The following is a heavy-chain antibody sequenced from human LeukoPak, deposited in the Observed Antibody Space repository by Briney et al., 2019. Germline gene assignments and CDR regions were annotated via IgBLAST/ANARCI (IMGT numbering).Heavy chain of an antibody. CDR1: GFTFSSYG. CDR3: AKDEGFGFGELFWPFDY. V-gene: IGHV3-23*01. CDR2: ISGSGGST. Sequence: GGTLRLSCAASGFTFSSYGMSWVRQAPGKGLEWVSAISGSGGSTYYADSVKGRFTISRDNSKNTLYLQMNSLRAEDTAVYYCAKDEGFGFGELFWPFDYWGQGTLVTVSS. J-gene: IGHJ4*02. D-gene: IGHD3-10*01.